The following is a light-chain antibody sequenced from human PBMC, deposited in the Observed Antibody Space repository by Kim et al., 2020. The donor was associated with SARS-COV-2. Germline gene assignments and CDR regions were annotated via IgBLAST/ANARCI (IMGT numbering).Light chain of an antibody. Sequence: VTISCPGSSSNIGAGYDVHWYQQLPGTAPKLLIYGNSNRPSGVPDRFSGSKSGTSASLAITGLQAEDEADYYCQSYDSSLSGHVVFGGGTQLTVL. CDR2: GNS. CDR3: QSYDSSLSGHVV. J-gene: IGLJ2*01. CDR1: SSNIGAGYD. V-gene: IGLV1-40*01.